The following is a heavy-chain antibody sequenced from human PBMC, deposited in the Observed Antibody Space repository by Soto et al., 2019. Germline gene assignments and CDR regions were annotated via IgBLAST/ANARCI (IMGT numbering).Heavy chain of an antibody. CDR1: GGTFSSYA. CDR3: ARDPAYYDFWSGRMDV. Sequence: SVKVSCKASGGTFSSYAISWVRQAPGQGLEWMGGIIPIFGTANYAQKFQGRVTITADESTSTAYMELSSLRSEDTAVYYCARDPAYYDFWSGRMDVWGQGTTVTVSS. V-gene: IGHV1-69*13. J-gene: IGHJ6*02. CDR2: IIPIFGTA. D-gene: IGHD3-3*01.